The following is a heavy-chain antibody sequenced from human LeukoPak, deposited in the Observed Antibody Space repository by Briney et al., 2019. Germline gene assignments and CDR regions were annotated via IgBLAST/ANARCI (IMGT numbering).Heavy chain of an antibody. CDR3: ASSYDILTGYAG. V-gene: IGHV1-8*01. D-gene: IGHD3-9*01. CDR1: GYTFTSYD. CDR2: MNPNSGNT. Sequence: PGASVTVSCKASGYTFTSYDINWVRQAPGQGLEWMGWMNPNSGNTGYAQKFQGRVTMTRNTSISTAYMELSSLRSEDTAVYYCASSYDILTGYAGWGQGTLVTVSS. J-gene: IGHJ4*02.